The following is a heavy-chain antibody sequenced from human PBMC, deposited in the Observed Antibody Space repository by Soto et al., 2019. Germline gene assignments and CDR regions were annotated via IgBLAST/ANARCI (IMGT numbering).Heavy chain of an antibody. Sequence: GGSLRLSCAASGFTFSSYGMHWVRQAPGKGLEWVAVISYDGSNKYYADSVKGRFTISRDNSKNTLYLQMNSLRAEDTAVYYCAKELYGPRQPKSIYYYDSSGYWENYYGMDVWGQGTTVTVSS. V-gene: IGHV3-30*18. CDR1: GFTFSSYG. J-gene: IGHJ6*02. D-gene: IGHD3-22*01. CDR3: AKELYGPRQPKSIYYYDSSGYWENYYGMDV. CDR2: ISYDGSNK.